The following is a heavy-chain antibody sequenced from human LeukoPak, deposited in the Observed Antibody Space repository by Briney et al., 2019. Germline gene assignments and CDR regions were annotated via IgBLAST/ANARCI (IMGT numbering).Heavy chain of an antibody. D-gene: IGHD2-15*01. V-gene: IGHV3-30*04. CDR2: ISYNGSNK. J-gene: IGHJ4*02. CDR1: GFTFSSYA. Sequence: GRSLRLSCAASGFTFSSYAMHWVRQAPGKGLEWVAVISYNGSNKYYADSVKGRFTISRDNSKNTLYLQMNSLRAEDTAVYYCARDGSPGSFDYWGQGTLVPVSS. CDR3: ARDGSPGSFDY.